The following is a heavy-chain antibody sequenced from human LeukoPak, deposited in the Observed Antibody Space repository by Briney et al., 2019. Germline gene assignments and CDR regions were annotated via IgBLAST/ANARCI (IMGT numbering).Heavy chain of an antibody. J-gene: IGHJ3*02. CDR3: ARDRWWFGGHYGAFDI. CDR1: GFIFSNYA. Sequence: GGSLRLSCAASGFIFSNYAMYWVRQAPGKGLVWVSRINSDGSSTSYADSVKGRFTISRDNAKNTLYLQMNSLRAEDTAVYYCARDRWWFGGHYGAFDIWGQGTMVTVSS. CDR2: INSDGSST. D-gene: IGHD3-10*01. V-gene: IGHV3-74*01.